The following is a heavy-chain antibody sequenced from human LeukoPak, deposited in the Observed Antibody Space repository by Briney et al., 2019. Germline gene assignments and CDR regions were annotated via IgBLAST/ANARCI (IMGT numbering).Heavy chain of an antibody. J-gene: IGHJ3*02. D-gene: IGHD3-22*01. CDR3: ARHMTVTYDAFDI. CDR1: GGSISSSSYY. Sequence: PSETLSLTCTVSGGSISSSSYYWGWIRQPPGKGLEWIGYVYYSGRTSYNPSLKSRVTISVDTSKNQFSLKLSSVTAADTAVYHCARHMTVTYDAFDIWGQGTMVTVSS. V-gene: IGHV4-61*05. CDR2: VYYSGRT.